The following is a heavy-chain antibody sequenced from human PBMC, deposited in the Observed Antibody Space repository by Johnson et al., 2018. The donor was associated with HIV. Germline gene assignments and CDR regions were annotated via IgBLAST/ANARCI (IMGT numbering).Heavy chain of an antibody. V-gene: IGHV3-30*18. CDR3: AKFVGAGSYDAFDI. D-gene: IGHD1-26*01. J-gene: IGHJ3*02. CDR2: ISYDGSNK. CDR1: GFTFSSYG. Sequence: QVQLVESGGGVVQPGRSLRLSCAASGFTFSSYGMHWVRQAPGKGLEWVAVISYDGSNKYYADSVKGRFTISRDNSKNTLYLQMNSLRAEDTAVYYCAKFVGAGSYDAFDIWGQGRMVTVSS.